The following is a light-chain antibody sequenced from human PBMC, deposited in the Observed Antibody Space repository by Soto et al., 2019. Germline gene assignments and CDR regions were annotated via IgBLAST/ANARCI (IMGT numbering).Light chain of an antibody. CDR2: YVS. V-gene: IGLV2-14*01. J-gene: IGLJ1*01. Sequence: QSALTQPASVSGSPGQSITISCTGTSSAVGGYNYVSWYQQHPGKTPKLMIYYVSNRPSGVSNPFPGSKSGNTASLTISRLQAEDEAHYYCSSYTSSSTLFGTGTKLTVL. CDR3: SSYTSSSTL. CDR1: SSAVGGYNY.